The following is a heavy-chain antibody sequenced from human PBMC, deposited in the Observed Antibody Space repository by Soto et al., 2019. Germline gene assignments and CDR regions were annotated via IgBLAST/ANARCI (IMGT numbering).Heavy chain of an antibody. CDR3: ARGGDSSGYYYVGDY. D-gene: IGHD3-22*01. J-gene: IGHJ4*02. V-gene: IGHV4-30-4*01. CDR2: IYYSGST. CDR1: GGSISSGDYY. Sequence: QVQLQESGPGLVKPSQTLSLTCTVSGGSISSGDYYWSWIRQPPGKGLEWIGYIYYSGSTYYNPSLKSRVTISVDTSKNQVSLKLSSVTAADTAVYYCARGGDSSGYYYVGDYWGQGTLVTVSS.